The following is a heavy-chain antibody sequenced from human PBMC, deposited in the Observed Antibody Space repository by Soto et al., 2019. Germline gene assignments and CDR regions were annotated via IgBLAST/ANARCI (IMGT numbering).Heavy chain of an antibody. CDR3: AKRRDDSGSCFDY. J-gene: IGHJ4*01. CDR2: ISDGSHYT. D-gene: IGHD1-26*01. V-gene: IGHV3-23*01. CDR1: GFTSSSCA. Sequence: GGSLRLSCAASGFTSSSCAMGWVRQAPGKRLEWVSSISDGSHYTYYADSVKGRFTISRDNSKNTLYLQMNSLRAEDTALYYCAKRRDDSGSCFDYWGHGTLVTVSS.